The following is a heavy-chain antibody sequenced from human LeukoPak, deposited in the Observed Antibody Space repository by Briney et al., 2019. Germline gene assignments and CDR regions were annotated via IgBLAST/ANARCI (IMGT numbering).Heavy chain of an antibody. J-gene: IGHJ4*02. D-gene: IGHD3-10*01. V-gene: IGHV1-2*02. CDR1: GYTFTGYY. Sequence: ASVKVSCKAPGYTFTGYYMHWVRQAPGQGLEWMGWINPNSGGTNYAQKFQGRVTMTRDTSISTAYMELSRLRSDDTAVYYCATSNYYGSGSYYSFDYWGQGTLVTVSS. CDR3: ATSNYYGSGSYYSFDY. CDR2: INPNSGGT.